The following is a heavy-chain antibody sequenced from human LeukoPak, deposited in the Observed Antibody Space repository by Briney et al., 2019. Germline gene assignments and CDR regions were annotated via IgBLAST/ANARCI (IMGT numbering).Heavy chain of an antibody. J-gene: IGHJ4*02. D-gene: IGHD6-19*01. V-gene: IGHV4-38-2*02. CDR3: ARDLRRIYGSGARQYSSGWYYFDY. CDR1: GYSISSGYY. Sequence: PSETLSLTCAVSGYSISSGYYWGWIRQPPGKGLEWIGSIYHSGSTYYNPSLKSRVTISVDTSKNQFSLKLSSVTAADTAVYYCARDLRRIYGSGARQYSSGWYYFDYWGQGTLVTASS. CDR2: IYHSGST.